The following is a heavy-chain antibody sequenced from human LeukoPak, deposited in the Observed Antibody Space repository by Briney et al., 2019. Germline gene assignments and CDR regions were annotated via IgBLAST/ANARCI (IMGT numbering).Heavy chain of an antibody. Sequence: GESLKISCKGSGYSFTSYWIGWVRQMPGKGLEWMGIIYPGDSDTRYSPSFQGQVTISADKSISTAYLQWSSLKASDTAMYYCASGTALHREPTLYFQHWGQGTLVTVSS. CDR2: IYPGDSDT. CDR3: ASGTALHREPTLYFQH. CDR1: GYSFTSYW. V-gene: IGHV5-51*01. J-gene: IGHJ1*01. D-gene: IGHD1-1*01.